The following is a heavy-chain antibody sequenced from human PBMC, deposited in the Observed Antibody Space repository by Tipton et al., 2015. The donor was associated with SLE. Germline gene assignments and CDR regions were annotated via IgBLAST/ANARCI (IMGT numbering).Heavy chain of an antibody. CDR1: GGSISSSNYY. J-gene: IGHJ6*03. V-gene: IGHV4-39*07. CDR2: ISYRGNT. D-gene: IGHD3-10*01. CDR3: ARVSTMVRGVQDFYYYYLDV. Sequence: TLSLTCTVSGGSISSSNYYWGWIRQPPGKGLEWIGSISYRGNTYYNPSLKSRVTISVGTSKNHLSLKVTSVTAADTAVYYCARVSTMVRGVQDFYYYYLDVWGKGTTVTVSS.